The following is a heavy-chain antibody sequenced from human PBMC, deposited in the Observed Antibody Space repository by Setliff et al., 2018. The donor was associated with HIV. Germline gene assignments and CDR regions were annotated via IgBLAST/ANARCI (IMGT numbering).Heavy chain of an antibody. Sequence: SETLSLTCTVSGGSISSGSYYWSWIRQPAGKGLEWIGHIYTSGSTNYNPSLKSRVTISVDTSKNQFSLKLSSVTAADTAVYYCARDDLSYYNFWSGSSNMDVWGKATTVTVSS. D-gene: IGHD3-3*01. CDR2: IYTSGST. J-gene: IGHJ6*03. V-gene: IGHV4-61*09. CDR1: GGSISSGSYY. CDR3: ARDDLSYYNFWSGSSNMDV.